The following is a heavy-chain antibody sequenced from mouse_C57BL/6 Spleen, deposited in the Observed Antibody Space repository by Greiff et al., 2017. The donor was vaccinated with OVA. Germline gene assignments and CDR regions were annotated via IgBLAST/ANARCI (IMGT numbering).Heavy chain of an antibody. D-gene: IGHD1-1*01. Sequence: QVTLKESGPGILQSSQTLSLTCSFSGFSLSTSGMGVSWIRQPSGKGLEWLAHIYWDDDKRSNPSLKSRLTISKDTSSNQVFLKITSVDTADTATYYCARKYYGSSWYFDVWGTGTTVTVSS. J-gene: IGHJ1*03. CDR3: ARKYYGSSWYFDV. CDR2: IYWDDDK. V-gene: IGHV8-12*01. CDR1: GFSLSTSGMG.